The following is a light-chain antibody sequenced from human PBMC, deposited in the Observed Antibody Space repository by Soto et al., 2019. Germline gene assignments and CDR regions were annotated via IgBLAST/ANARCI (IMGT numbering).Light chain of an antibody. CDR1: QSVISSF. CDR2: GAS. V-gene: IGKV3-20*01. CDR3: HQDGSAPLT. Sequence: EIVLTQSPGTLSLSPGERAILTCRASQSVISSFLAWYQQRPGQAPRLLIYGASTRASGIQDRFSGSGYVTDCTLTISRLAPEDFAMDYCHQDGSAPLTFGPGTKVDIK. J-gene: IGKJ3*01.